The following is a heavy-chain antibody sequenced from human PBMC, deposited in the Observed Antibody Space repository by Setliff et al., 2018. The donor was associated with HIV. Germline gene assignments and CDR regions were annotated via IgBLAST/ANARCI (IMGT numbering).Heavy chain of an antibody. CDR2: FDPEDVET. Sequence: ASVKVSCKVSGYTLSELSMHWVRQAPGKGLEWMGGFDPEDVETIYAEKFQGRVTMTEDTSTDTAYMELSSRRSEDTAVYDCATGTRYYYDSSGQEYFQHWGQGTLVTVSS. J-gene: IGHJ1*01. CDR1: GYTLSELS. D-gene: IGHD3-22*01. V-gene: IGHV1-24*01. CDR3: ATGTRYYYDSSGQEYFQH.